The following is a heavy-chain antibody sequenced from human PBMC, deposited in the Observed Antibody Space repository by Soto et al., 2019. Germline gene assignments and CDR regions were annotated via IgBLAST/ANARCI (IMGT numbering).Heavy chain of an antibody. Sequence: ASLKVSCKASGYTFTSYVISWLRNAPGQRLEWMGWISAHNGNTNYEQKLKGRVTMPTDTSTSTEYMELRSMRYDDTAVYYCAREGSGYGFAEYFHHWGRGTLVTVSS. CDR1: GYTFTSYV. CDR3: AREGSGYGFAEYFHH. V-gene: IGHV1-18*01. D-gene: IGHD3-22*01. J-gene: IGHJ1*01. CDR2: ISAHNGNT.